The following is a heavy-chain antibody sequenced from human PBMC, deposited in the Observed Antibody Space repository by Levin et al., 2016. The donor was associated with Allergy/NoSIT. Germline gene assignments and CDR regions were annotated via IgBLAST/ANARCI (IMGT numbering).Heavy chain of an antibody. Sequence: GESLKISCAASGFTFSSYAMHWVRQAPGKGLEWVAVISYDGSNKYYADSVKGRFTISRDNSKNTLYLQMNSLRAEDTAVYYCARGYGSGSSFDYWGQGTLVTVSS. J-gene: IGHJ4*02. CDR3: ARGYGSGSSFDY. CDR1: GFTFSSYA. D-gene: IGHD3-10*01. V-gene: IGHV3-30-3*01. CDR2: ISYDGSNK.